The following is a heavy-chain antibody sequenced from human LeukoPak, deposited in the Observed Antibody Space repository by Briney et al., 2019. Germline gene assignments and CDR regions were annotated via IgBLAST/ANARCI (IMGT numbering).Heavy chain of an antibody. CDR3: ARLFYGSSYFFIDY. CDR1: GFTFSSYW. D-gene: IGHD6-13*01. J-gene: IGHJ4*02. Sequence: GSLRLSCAASGFTFSSYWMSWVRQPPGKGLEWIGGIYYSGSTSYNPSLKSRVTISVDTSTNQFSLKVSSVTAADTAVYYCARLFYGSSYFFIDYWGQGTLVTVSS. CDR2: IYYSGST. V-gene: IGHV4-39*01.